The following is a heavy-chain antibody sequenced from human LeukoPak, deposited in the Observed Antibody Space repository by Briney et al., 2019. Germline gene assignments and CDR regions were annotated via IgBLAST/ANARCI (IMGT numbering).Heavy chain of an antibody. CDR2: IKQDGSEK. CDR3: ARVDTAMAPYWYFDL. Sequence: GGSLRLSCAASGFTFSSYWMSWVRRAPGKGLEWVANIKQDGSEKYYVDSVKGRFTISRDNAKNSLYLQMNSLRAEDTAVYYCARVDTAMAPYWYFDLWGRGTLVTVSS. CDR1: GFTFSSYW. V-gene: IGHV3-7*03. D-gene: IGHD5-18*01. J-gene: IGHJ2*01.